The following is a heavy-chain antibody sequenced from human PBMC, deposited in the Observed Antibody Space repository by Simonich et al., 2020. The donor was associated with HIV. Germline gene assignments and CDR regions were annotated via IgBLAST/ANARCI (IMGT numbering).Heavy chain of an antibody. Sequence: QVQLVQSGAEVKKPGASVKVSCKVSGYTLTGLSIHWVRQAPGKGLEWMGGFDAENIETIYAKNFQGRVSMNEDTSTDTAYMERSSLRSEDAAVYYCARVRGLQTPDAFDIWGQGTMVTVSS. D-gene: IGHD4-4*01. CDR2: FDAENIET. V-gene: IGHV1-24*01. CDR3: ARVRGLQTPDAFDI. J-gene: IGHJ3*02. CDR1: GYTLTGLS.